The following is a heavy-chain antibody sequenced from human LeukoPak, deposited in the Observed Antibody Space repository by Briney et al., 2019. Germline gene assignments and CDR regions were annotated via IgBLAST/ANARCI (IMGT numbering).Heavy chain of an antibody. CDR1: GFSFTNYA. Sequence: GGSLRLSCAASGFSFTNYAMSWVRQAPGKGLEWVSAISGSGGSTYYADSVKGRFTISRDNSKNTLFLQMNRPRAEDTAVYYCAKGDCSSTSCSTYLDYWGQGTLVTVSS. D-gene: IGHD2-2*02. J-gene: IGHJ4*02. CDR2: ISGSGGST. V-gene: IGHV3-23*01. CDR3: AKGDCSSTSCSTYLDY.